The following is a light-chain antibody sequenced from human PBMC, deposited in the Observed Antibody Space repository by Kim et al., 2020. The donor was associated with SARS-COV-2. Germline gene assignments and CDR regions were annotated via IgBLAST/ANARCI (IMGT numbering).Light chain of an antibody. V-gene: IGKV1-33*01. J-gene: IGKJ4*01. Sequence: DIQMTQSPSSLSASVGDRVTITCQASHDISNYLNWYQQKPGKAPELLIYDASNLETGAPSRFSGSGSGTDFAFTISSLQPEDIATYFCQQYNNLPLTFGGGTKVDIK. CDR3: QQYNNLPLT. CDR1: HDISNY. CDR2: DAS.